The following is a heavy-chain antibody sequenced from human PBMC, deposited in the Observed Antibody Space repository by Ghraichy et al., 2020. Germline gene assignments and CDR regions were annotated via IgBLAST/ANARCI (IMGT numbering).Heavy chain of an antibody. CDR3: AKGAGRSYFDYYYGMDV. CDR2: ISGSGGST. V-gene: IGHV3-23*01. CDR1: GFTFSSYA. Sequence: GGSLRLSCAASGFTFSSYAMSWVRQAPGKGLEWVSAISGSGGSTYYADSVKGRFTISRDNSKNTLYLQMNSLRAEDTAVYYCAKGAGRSYFDYYYGMDVWGQGTTVTVSS. J-gene: IGHJ6*02. D-gene: IGHD1-26*01.